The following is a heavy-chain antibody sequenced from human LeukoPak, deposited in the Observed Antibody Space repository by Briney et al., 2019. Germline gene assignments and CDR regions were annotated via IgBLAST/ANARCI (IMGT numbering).Heavy chain of an antibody. J-gene: IGHJ4*02. V-gene: IGHV4-61*02. D-gene: IGHD1-26*01. CDR2: IHASGST. Sequence: SQTLSLTWTVSGGSISSGNYDWSWIRQPAGKRLEWIGRIHASGSTNYNPSLKSRVTISVDTSKNQFSLNLSSVTAADTAVYYCAGSYRLDYWGQGTLVTVSS. CDR1: GGSISSGNYD. CDR3: AGSYRLDY.